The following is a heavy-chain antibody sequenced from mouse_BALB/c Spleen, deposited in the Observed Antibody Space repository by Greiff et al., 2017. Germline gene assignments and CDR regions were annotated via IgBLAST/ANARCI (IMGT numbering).Heavy chain of an antibody. V-gene: IGHV5-6-3*01. D-gene: IGHD1-1*01. CDR1: GFTFSSYG. CDR2: INSNGGST. CDR3: ARDLYGSSYVAY. Sequence: EVKLVESGGGLVQPGGSLKLSCAASGFTFSSYGMSWVRQTPDKRLELVATINSNGGSTYYPDSVKGRFTISRDNAKNTLYLQMSSLKSEDTAMYYCARDLYGSSYVAYWGQGTLVTVSA. J-gene: IGHJ3*01.